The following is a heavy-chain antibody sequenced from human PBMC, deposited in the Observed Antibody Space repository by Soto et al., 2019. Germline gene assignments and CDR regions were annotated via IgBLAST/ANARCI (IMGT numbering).Heavy chain of an antibody. CDR2: IYDTGISGYTPST. V-gene: IGHV4-59*01. Sequence: SETLCLTCTVSGGSITSSYWSWIRRPPGKGLEWIAYIYDTGISGYTPSTSYNPSLKSRVTMSVDTSKSQFSLKLTSVTAADTAVYYCARGEDAFFYYGLDVWGQGITVTVSS. CDR1: GGSITSSY. J-gene: IGHJ6*02. CDR3: ARGEDAFFYYGLDV.